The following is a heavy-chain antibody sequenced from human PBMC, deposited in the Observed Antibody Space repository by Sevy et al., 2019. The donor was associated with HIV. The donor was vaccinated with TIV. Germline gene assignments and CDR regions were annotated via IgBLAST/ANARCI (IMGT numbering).Heavy chain of an antibody. CDR2: ISGSGSGT. Sequence: GGSLRLSCAGTGFTLSTYVMSWVRQAPGKGLEWVAVISGSGSGTYYADSVKGRFTISRDNSKNTLYLQMNSLRGEDTAVYYCVRTGDYLSLYYYYGMDVWGQGTTVTVSS. CDR1: GFTLSTYV. D-gene: IGHD4-17*01. V-gene: IGHV3-23*01. CDR3: VRTGDYLSLYYYYGMDV. J-gene: IGHJ6*02.